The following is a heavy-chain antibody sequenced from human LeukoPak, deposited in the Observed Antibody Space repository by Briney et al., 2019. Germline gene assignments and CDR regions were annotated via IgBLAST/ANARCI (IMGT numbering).Heavy chain of an antibody. J-gene: IGHJ4*02. Sequence: GGSLRLSRAASGFTFSSYGMHWVRQAPGKGLEWVAVILFDGSNKYYGDSVKGRFTISRDNSKNTLYLQMNSLRAEDTAVYYCAKDKGGITYVFDYWGQGTLVTVSS. CDR3: AKDKGGITYVFDY. V-gene: IGHV3-33*06. CDR1: GFTFSSYG. D-gene: IGHD1-1*01. CDR2: ILFDGSNK.